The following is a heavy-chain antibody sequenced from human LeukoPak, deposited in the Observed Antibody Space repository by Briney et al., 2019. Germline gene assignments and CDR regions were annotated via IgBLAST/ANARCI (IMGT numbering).Heavy chain of an antibody. CDR2: INNNGVIT. CDR3: ARQRAHGQFPDY. V-gene: IGHV3-64*01. D-gene: IGHD6-19*01. Sequence: PGGSLRLSCAASGFSFSDYTMHWVRQAPGKGLEYVSSINNNGVITYYANSVKGRFTISRDNSKNTLYLQMDSLRAEDMAVYHCARQRAHGQFPDYWGRGTLVTVSS. CDR1: GFSFSDYT. J-gene: IGHJ4*02.